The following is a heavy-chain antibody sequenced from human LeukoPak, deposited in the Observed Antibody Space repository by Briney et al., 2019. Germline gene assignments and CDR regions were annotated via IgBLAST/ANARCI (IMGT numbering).Heavy chain of an antibody. CDR1: GFTFSSYG. CDR2: ISYDGSNK. CDR3: AKAVTATTIDY. D-gene: IGHD2-21*02. J-gene: IGHJ4*02. V-gene: IGHV3-30*18. Sequence: PGRSLRLSCAASGFTFSSYGMHWVRQAPGKGLEWVAVISYDGSNKYYADSVKGRFTISRDNSKNTLYLQMNSLRAEDTAVYYCAKAVTATTIDYWGQGTLVTVSS.